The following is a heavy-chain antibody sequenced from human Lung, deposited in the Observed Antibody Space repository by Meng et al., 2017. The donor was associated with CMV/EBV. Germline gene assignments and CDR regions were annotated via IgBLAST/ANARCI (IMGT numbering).Heavy chain of an antibody. D-gene: IGHD1-14*01. CDR2: ISAYNGNT. V-gene: IGHV1-18*01. CDR3: ARDLPGGTKGTWLDL. Sequence: QVMLVQSGAGVKKPGASVKGSCKSAGYIFNNYGVSWVRQAPGQGPEWMGWISAYNGNTNYAQNFQGRFTMTTDTSTSTAYMELRSLRSDDTAVYYCARDLPGGTKGTWLDLWGQGTLVTGSS. CDR1: GYIFNNYG. J-gene: IGHJ5*02.